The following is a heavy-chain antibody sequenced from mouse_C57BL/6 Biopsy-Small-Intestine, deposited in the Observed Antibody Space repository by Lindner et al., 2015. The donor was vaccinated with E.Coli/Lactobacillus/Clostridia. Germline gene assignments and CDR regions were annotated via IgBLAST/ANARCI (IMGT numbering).Heavy chain of an antibody. D-gene: IGHD2-5*01. CDR1: GYAFSSSW. V-gene: IGHV1-82*01. J-gene: IGHJ2*01. CDR2: IYPGDGDT. CDR3: AKGSYYSKGYYFDY. Sequence: VQLQESGPELVKPGASVKISCKASGYAFSSSWMNWVKQRPGKGLEWIGRIYPGDGDTNYNGKFKGKATLTADKSSSTAYMQLGSLTSEDSAVYFCAKGSYYSKGYYFDYWGQGTTLTVSS.